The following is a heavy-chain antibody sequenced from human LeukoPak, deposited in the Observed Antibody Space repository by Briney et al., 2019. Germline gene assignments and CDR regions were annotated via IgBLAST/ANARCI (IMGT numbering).Heavy chain of an antibody. V-gene: IGHV3-20*03. J-gene: IGHJ3*02. CDR2: FNLDGGSK. Sequence: GGSLRLSLAASWFTFDDFGIRWVRQAPGKGLGGGSGFNLDGGSKGYADSVKGRFTISRDNAKNSLYLQMNSLRAEDTALYYCARDEFVASDFTGAFDIWGQGTMVTVSS. CDR1: WFTFDDFG. CDR3: ARDEFVASDFTGAFDI. D-gene: IGHD2-8*02.